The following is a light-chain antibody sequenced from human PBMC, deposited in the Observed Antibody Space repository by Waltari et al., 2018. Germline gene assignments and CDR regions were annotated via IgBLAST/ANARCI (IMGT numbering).Light chain of an antibody. V-gene: IGKV1-5*03. J-gene: IGKJ1*01. CDR3: QRYNDYAALA. CDR2: GTS. CDR1: RSVSNW. Sequence: DIQMTQSPSTLSATVGDRVTITCRASRSVSNWVAWYQQKSGKAPKLLISGTSSIRSGVPSSVSGSDSGTEFALTSTSLQPEVFATYYCQRYNDYAALAFGQGTK.